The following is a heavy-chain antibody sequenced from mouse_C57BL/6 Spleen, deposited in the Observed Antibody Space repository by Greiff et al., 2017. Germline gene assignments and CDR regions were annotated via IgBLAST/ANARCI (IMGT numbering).Heavy chain of an antibody. J-gene: IGHJ4*01. CDR2: IHPNSGST. D-gene: IGHD2-4*01. V-gene: IGHV1-64*01. CDR3: ARSNSIYYDDYYAMDY. CDR1: GYTFTSYW. Sequence: VQLQQPGAELVKPGASVKLSCKASGYTFTSYWMHWVKQRPGQGLEWIGMIHPNSGSTNYNEKFKSKATLTVDKSSSTAYMQLSSLTSEDSAVYYCARSNSIYYDDYYAMDYWGQGTSVTVSS.